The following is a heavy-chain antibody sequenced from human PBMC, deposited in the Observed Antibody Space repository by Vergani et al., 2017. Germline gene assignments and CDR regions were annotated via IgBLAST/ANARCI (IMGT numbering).Heavy chain of an antibody. CDR3: ARERSDVTTRWFDP. J-gene: IGHJ5*02. CDR2: ISSSSSYI. Sequence: EVQLVESGGGLVKPGGSLRLSCAASGFTFSSYSMNWVRQAPGKGLEWVSSISSSSSYIYYADSVKGRFTISRDNAKNSLYLQMNSLRAEDTAVYYCARERSDVTTRWFDPWGQGTLVTVSS. CDR1: GFTFSSYS. V-gene: IGHV3-21*04. D-gene: IGHD1-14*01.